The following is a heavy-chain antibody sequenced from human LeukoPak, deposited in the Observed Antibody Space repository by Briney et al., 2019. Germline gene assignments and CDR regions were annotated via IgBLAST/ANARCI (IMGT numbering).Heavy chain of an antibody. CDR3: ARDKWLTTTHYFDY. V-gene: IGHV3-15*01. CDR2: IKSKTDGGTT. J-gene: IGHJ4*02. CDR1: GFTFSNAW. D-gene: IGHD4-11*01. Sequence: PGGSLRLSCAASGFTFSNAWMSWVRQAPGKGLEWVGRIKSKTDGGTTDYAAPVKGRFTISRDDSKNTLYLQMNSLRAEDTAVYYCARDKWLTTTHYFDYWGQGTLVTVSS.